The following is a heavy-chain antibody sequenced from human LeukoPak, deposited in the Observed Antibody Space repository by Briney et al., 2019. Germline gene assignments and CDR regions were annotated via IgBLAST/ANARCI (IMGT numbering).Heavy chain of an antibody. CDR1: GFTFSSYA. V-gene: IGHV3-30*02. CDR2: IRYDGTVK. J-gene: IGHJ4*02. Sequence: PGGSLRLSCAASGFTFSSYAMHWVRQAPGKGLEWVAFIRYDGTVKYYADSVKGRFTISRDNFKSTLYLQMNSLRAEDTAVYYCARVESTYAPFDYWGQGTLVTVSS. D-gene: IGHD2-8*01. CDR3: ARVESTYAPFDY.